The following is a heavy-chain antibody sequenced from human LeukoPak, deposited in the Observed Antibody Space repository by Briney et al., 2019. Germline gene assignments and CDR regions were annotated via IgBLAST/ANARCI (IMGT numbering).Heavy chain of an antibody. CDR1: GYTFTGYY. V-gene: IGHV1-2*02. J-gene: IGHJ5*02. Sequence: ASVKVSCKASGYTFTGYYMNWVRQAPGQGLEWMGWINPNSGRTNYAQNFQGRVTMTRDPSISTAYMELNSLTSNDTAVYYCAGTREYSSSWYFPPFDPWGQGTLVTVSS. CDR3: AGTREYSSSWYFPPFDP. D-gene: IGHD6-13*01. CDR2: INPNSGRT.